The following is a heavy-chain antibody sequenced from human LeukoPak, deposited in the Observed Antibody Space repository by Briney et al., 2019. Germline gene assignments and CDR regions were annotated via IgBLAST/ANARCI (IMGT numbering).Heavy chain of an antibody. Sequence: PSETLSLTCTVSGGSISSSSYYWGWIRQPPGKGLEWIGSIYDSGSTYYNPSLKSRVTISVDTSKNQFSLKLSSVTAADTAVYYCASQHANYDFWSGYLQPNYYMDVWGKGTTVTVSS. CDR2: IYDSGST. CDR3: ASQHANYDFWSGYLQPNYYMDV. CDR1: GGSISSSSYY. V-gene: IGHV4-39*01. D-gene: IGHD3-3*01. J-gene: IGHJ6*03.